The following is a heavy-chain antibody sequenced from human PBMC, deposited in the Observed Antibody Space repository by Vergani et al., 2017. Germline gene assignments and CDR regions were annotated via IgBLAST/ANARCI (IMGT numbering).Heavy chain of an antibody. CDR1: GYTFTDHY. D-gene: IGHD4-17*01. V-gene: IGHV1-69-2*01. Sequence: EVQLVQSGAEAKKPRATMKISCKVSGYTFTDHYMHWVKQAPGKGLEWMGLVDPEDGETIYAEKFKGRVTIAADTSTDTAHLELSSLRSEDTAVYYCATPQTVTTGGMEVWGQGTTVIVSS. CDR3: ATPQTVTTGGMEV. J-gene: IGHJ6*02. CDR2: VDPEDGET.